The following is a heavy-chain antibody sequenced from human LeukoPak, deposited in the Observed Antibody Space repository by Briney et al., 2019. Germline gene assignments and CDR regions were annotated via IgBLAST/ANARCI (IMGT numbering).Heavy chain of an antibody. D-gene: IGHD3-10*01. CDR2: IYYSGST. CDR1: GGSFSGYY. CDR3: ARHGRATGFDWFDP. J-gene: IGHJ5*02. Sequence: SETLSLTCAVYGGSFSGYYWNWIRQPPGKGLEWIGSIYYSGSTYYNPSLKSRVTISVDTSKNQFSLKLRSVTAADTAVYYCARHGRATGFDWFDPWGQGTLVTVSS. V-gene: IGHV4-34*01.